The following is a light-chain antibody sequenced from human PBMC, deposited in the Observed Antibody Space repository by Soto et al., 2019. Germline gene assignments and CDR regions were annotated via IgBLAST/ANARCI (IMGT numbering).Light chain of an antibody. CDR3: QQYKNLPWT. Sequence: VVTLYKTTLSVSPGGRATLSCRASQSISDTLAWYQQKPGQAPRLLIHGASTRAPGFPARFSGSGSGTDFTLTISSLQSEDFAVYYSQQYKNLPWTFAHVTNVDIK. J-gene: IGKJ1*01. CDR2: GAS. CDR1: QSISDT. V-gene: IGKV3-15*01.